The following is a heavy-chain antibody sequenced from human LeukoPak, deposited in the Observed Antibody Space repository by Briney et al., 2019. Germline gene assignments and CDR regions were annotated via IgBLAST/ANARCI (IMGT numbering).Heavy chain of an antibody. Sequence: SSETLSLTCTVSGGSISSYYWSWIRQPPGKGLEWIGYIYYSGSTNYNPSLKSRVTISVDTSKNQFSLKLSSVTAADTAVYYCARGSKETSFDYWGQGTLVTVSS. CDR2: IYYSGST. CDR3: ARGSKETSFDY. J-gene: IGHJ4*02. V-gene: IGHV4-59*01. CDR1: GGSISSYY.